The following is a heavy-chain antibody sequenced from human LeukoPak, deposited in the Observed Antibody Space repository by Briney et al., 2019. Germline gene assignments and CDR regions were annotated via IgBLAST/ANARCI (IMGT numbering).Heavy chain of an antibody. CDR3: ARGLWSGTY. CDR2: IKQDGSEK. J-gene: IGHJ4*02. Sequence: QPGGSLRLSCVASGFTFSDYWMTWVRQAPGKGLEWVANIKQDGSEKFCVDSVKGRFTISRDNAENSLYLHMNSLRAEDTAVYYCARGLWSGTYWGQGSLVTVSS. D-gene: IGHD3-10*01. V-gene: IGHV3-7*01. CDR1: GFTFSDYW.